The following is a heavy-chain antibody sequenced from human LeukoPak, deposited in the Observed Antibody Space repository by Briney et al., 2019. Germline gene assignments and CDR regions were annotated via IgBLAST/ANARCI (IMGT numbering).Heavy chain of an antibody. V-gene: IGHV4-39*01. CDR2: IYYSGNT. Sequence: SETLSLTCTVSGVSISSSNSYWGWIRQPPGKGLEWIGSIYYSGNTYYNASLKSQVSISIDTSKNQFSLRLTSVTAADTAVYYCARSTYYYDSSGYPSGYFQHWGQGTLVTVPS. J-gene: IGHJ1*01. CDR3: ARSTYYYDSSGYPSGYFQH. D-gene: IGHD3-22*01. CDR1: GVSISSSNSY.